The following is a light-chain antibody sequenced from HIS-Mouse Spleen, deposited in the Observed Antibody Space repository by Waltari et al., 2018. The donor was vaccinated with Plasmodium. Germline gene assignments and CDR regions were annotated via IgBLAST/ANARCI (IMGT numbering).Light chain of an antibody. V-gene: IGKV4-1*01. Sequence: DIVMTQSPDSLAVSLGERATINCKSSQSVLYSSNNKNYLAWYQQKPGQPPKLLIYLAATRESGVPDRFSGSWSGTDFTLTISSLQAEDVAVYYCQQYYSTPPYTFGQGTKLEIK. J-gene: IGKJ2*01. CDR1: QSVLYSSNNKNY. CDR3: QQYYSTPPYT. CDR2: LAA.